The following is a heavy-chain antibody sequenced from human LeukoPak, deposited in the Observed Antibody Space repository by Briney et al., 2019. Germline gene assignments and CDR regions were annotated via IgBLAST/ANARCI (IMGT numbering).Heavy chain of an antibody. CDR2: IKEDGSET. D-gene: IGHD3-3*01. J-gene: IGHJ4*02. V-gene: IGHV3-7*01. CDR3: ARATFYGVVSALGPLDS. CDR1: GFTFSDYW. Sequence: GGSLRLSCAAPGFTFSDYWMTWVRQAPGRGLECMANIKEDGSETYYLDSVEGRFTISRDNAKNSLYLQMNSLRAEDTAVYYCARATFYGVVSALGPLDSWGQGTLVTVSS.